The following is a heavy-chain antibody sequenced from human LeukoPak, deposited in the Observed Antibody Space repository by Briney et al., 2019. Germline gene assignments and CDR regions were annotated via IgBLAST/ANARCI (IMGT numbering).Heavy chain of an antibody. CDR1: GYTFTSYG. V-gene: IGHV1-18*01. J-gene: IGHJ4*02. Sequence: GASVKVSCKASGYTFTSYGISWVRQAPGQGLEWMGWISAYNGNTNYAQKLQGRVTMTTDTSTSTAYMELRSPRSDDTAVYYCARGSTGIAAAGTLGYWGQGTLVTVSS. CDR3: ARGSTGIAAAGTLGY. D-gene: IGHD6-13*01. CDR2: ISAYNGNT.